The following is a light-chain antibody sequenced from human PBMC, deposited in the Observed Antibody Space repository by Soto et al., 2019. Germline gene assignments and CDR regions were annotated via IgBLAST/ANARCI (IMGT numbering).Light chain of an antibody. V-gene: IGKV3-20*01. CDR1: QSVSSSY. CDR2: GAS. CDR3: QQYGSSLFT. Sequence: EIVLTQSPGTLSLSPGEIATLSCRASQSVSSSYLAWYQQKPGQAPRILIYGASSRATCIPDRFSGSGSGTDFTLTISRLEPEDFAVYYCQQYGSSLFTFGPGTKVDIK. J-gene: IGKJ3*01.